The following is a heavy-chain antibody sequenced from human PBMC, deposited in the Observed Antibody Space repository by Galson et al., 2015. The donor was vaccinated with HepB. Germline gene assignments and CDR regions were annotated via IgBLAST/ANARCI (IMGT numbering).Heavy chain of an antibody. V-gene: IGHV3-15*01. J-gene: IGHJ4*02. CDR3: TTDLLEWLLSDFDY. CDR2: IKSKTDGGTT. Sequence: SLRLSCAASGFTFSNAWMSWVRQAPGKGLEWVGRIKSKTDGGTTDYAAPVKGRFTISRDDSKNTLYLQMNSLKTEDTAVYYCTTDLLEWLLSDFDYWGQGTLVTVSS. D-gene: IGHD3-3*01. CDR1: GFTFSNAW.